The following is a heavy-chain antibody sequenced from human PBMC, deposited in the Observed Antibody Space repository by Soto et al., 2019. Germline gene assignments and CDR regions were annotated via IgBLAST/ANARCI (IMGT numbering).Heavy chain of an antibody. CDR3: ARDVVSIFGVVSYYYYGMDV. J-gene: IGHJ6*02. CDR1: GFTFSSYE. V-gene: IGHV3-48*03. D-gene: IGHD3-3*01. CDR2: ISSSGSTI. Sequence: EVPLVESGGGLVQPGGSLRLSCAASGFTFSSYEMNWVRQAPGKELEWVSYISSSGSTIYYADSVKGRFTISRDNAKNSLYLQMNSLRAEDTAVYYCARDVVSIFGVVSYYYYGMDVWGQGTTVTVSS.